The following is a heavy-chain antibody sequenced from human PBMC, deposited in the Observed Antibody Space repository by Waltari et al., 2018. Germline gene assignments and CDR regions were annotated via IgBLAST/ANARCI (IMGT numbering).Heavy chain of an antibody. CDR2: IYPEASDT. CDR3: SRRGDFRSGYTSDY. CDR1: CYTFTSHW. Sequence: EVQLVQSGAEVKQPGDSLNISCKASCYTFTSHWIDWARQMPGKGLEWMGIIYPEASDTRYSPSFQGQVTISADKSTTTAYLQWRSLKASDTAMYYCSRRGDFRSGYTSDYWGQGTLVTVSS. V-gene: IGHV5-51*01. D-gene: IGHD3-3*01. J-gene: IGHJ4*02.